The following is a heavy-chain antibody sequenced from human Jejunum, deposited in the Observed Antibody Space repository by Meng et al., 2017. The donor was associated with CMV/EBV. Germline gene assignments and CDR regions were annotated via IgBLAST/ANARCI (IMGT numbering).Heavy chain of an antibody. CDR1: GDSITGYC. CDR2: VYTSGST. CDR3: ARASNSAGWYGFDY. Sequence: QGQLPGPGPGLVKPSETLSLTCTVSGDSITGYCYNWIRQPAGKGLEWIGRVYTSGSTNYSPSLKSRVTMSVDTSMKQLSLKLTSVTAADTAVYYCARASNSAGWYGFDYWGQGTLVTVSS. J-gene: IGHJ4*02. V-gene: IGHV4-4*07. D-gene: IGHD6-19*01.